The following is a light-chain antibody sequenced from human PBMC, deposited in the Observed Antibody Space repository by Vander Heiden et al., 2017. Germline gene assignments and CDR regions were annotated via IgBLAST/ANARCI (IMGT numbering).Light chain of an antibody. CDR1: ALRNQY. CDR3: QSADSSGVV. Sequence: SYELTQPPSVSVSAVPTARITCGGDALRNQYGYWYQQRPGQAPGLVIDKGSERSSGSPERFSGYSSGTTVTLTISGVQAEDEADYYCQSADSSGVVFGGGTKLTV. V-gene: IGLV3-25*03. J-gene: IGLJ3*02. CDR2: KGS.